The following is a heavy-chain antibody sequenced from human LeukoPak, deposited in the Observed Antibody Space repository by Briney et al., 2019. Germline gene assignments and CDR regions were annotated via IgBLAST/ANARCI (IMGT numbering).Heavy chain of an antibody. CDR1: GGTFSSYA. Sequence: GASVKVSCKASGGTFSSYAISWVRQAPGQGLEWMGGIIPIFGTANYAQELQGRVTITADESTSTAYMELSSLRSEDTAVYYCAREDSDIVYGMDVWGQGTTVTVSS. V-gene: IGHV1-69*13. CDR3: AREDSDIVYGMDV. CDR2: IIPIFGTA. J-gene: IGHJ6*02. D-gene: IGHD1-26*01.